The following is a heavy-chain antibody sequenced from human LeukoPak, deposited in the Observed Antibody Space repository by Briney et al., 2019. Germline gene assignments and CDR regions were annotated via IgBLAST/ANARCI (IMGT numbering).Heavy chain of an antibody. V-gene: IGHV1-69*01. J-gene: IGHJ6*02. CDR1: GGTFSSYA. CDR2: IIPIFGTA. D-gene: IGHD3-22*01. CDR3: ARSKGRPVRYYYDSSGPSYYYGMDV. Sequence: SVKVSCKASGGTFSSYAISWVRQAPGQGLEWMGGIIPIFGTANYAQKFRGRVTITADESTSTAYMELSSLRSEDTAVYYCARSKGRPVRYYYDSSGPSYYYGMDVWGQGTTVTVSS.